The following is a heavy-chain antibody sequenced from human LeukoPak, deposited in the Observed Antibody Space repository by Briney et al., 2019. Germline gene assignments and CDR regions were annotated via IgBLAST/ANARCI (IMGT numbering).Heavy chain of an antibody. D-gene: IGHD5-24*01. CDR1: GFTFSSYA. J-gene: IGHJ3*02. V-gene: IGHV3-23*01. Sequence: PGGSLRLSCAASGFTFSSYAMSWVRQAPGKGLEWVSAISGSGGSTYYADSVKGRFTISNDNAKKSLYLQMNSLRAEDTAVYYCARARRPKWERDGYTSKESAFDIWGQGTMVTVS. CDR3: ARARRPKWERDGYTSKESAFDI. CDR2: ISGSGGST.